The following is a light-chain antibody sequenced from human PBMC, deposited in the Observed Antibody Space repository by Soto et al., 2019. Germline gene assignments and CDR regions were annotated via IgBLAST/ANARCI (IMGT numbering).Light chain of an antibody. CDR3: SSYAGSNTYV. Sequence: QSVLTQPPSAPGSPGQSVTISCTGTKNDIGVYDFVSWYHHHPGKAPRLIIYEVVHRPSGVPVPSSGPKSATTPPLPSPGLQAADEADYFCSSYAGSNTYVFGSGTKVTVL. V-gene: IGLV2-8*01. J-gene: IGLJ1*01. CDR2: EVV. CDR1: KNDIGVYDF.